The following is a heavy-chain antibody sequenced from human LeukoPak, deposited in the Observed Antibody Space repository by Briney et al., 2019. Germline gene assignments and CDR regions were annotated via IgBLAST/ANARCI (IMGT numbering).Heavy chain of an antibody. V-gene: IGHV4-59*01. Sequence: SETLSLTCTVAAGSISSYYWSWIRQPPGKGLEWVGYIYYSGDTNYNPSLTGPVTISVATSKNQVSLQPSSVTAADTAVYYCARDPSGYFNYWGQGTLVTVSS. CDR1: AGSISSYY. D-gene: IGHD3-22*01. CDR2: IYYSGDT. J-gene: IGHJ4*02. CDR3: ARDPSGYFNY.